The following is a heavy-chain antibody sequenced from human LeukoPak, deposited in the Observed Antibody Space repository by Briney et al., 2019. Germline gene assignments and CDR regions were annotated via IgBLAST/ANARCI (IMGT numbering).Heavy chain of an antibody. CDR1: GGSFSGYY. V-gene: IGHV4-34*01. CDR3: ARGLSIAARPYYYYYGMDV. J-gene: IGHJ6*02. CDR2: INHSGST. Sequence: PSETLSLTCAVYGGSFSGYYWSWIRQPPGKGLESIGEINHSGSTNYNPSLKSRVTISVDTSKNQFSLKLSSVTAADTAVYYCARGLSIAARPYYYYYGMDVWGQGTTVTVSS. D-gene: IGHD6-6*01.